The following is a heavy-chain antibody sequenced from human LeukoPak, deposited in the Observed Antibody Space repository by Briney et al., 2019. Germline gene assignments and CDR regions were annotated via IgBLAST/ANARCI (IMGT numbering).Heavy chain of an antibody. CDR2: IVVGSGKT. D-gene: IGHD6-19*01. CDR3: ASIAVVGTQNSAFDY. J-gene: IGHJ4*02. CDR1: GFTFTSSA. Sequence: TSVTVSFKASGFTFTSSAVQWVRQPRGQRLEWIGWIVVGSGKTNYAQKFQERVTITRDISTSKAYIELSSLRSEDTAVYYCASIAVVGTQNSAFDYWGQGTLVTVSS. V-gene: IGHV1-58*01.